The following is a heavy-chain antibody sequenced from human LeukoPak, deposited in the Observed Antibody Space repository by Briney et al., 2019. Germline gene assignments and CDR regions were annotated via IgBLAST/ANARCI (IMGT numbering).Heavy chain of an antibody. CDR2: ISGSGGST. CDR3: AKGGGLSSGRHRNYFDY. CDR1: GFTFSSYA. J-gene: IGHJ4*02. Sequence: PGGSLRLSCAASGFTFSSYAMSWVRQAPGKGLEWVSAISGSGGSTYYADSVKGRFTISRDNSKNTLYLQMNSLRAEDTAVYYCAKGGGLSSGRHRNYFDYWGQGTLVTVSS. V-gene: IGHV3-23*01. D-gene: IGHD6-19*01.